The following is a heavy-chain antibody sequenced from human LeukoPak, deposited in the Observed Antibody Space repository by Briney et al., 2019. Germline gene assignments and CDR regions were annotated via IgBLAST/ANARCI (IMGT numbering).Heavy chain of an antibody. CDR2: ISSTGGTT. CDR1: GFTFSSYA. V-gene: IGHV3-23*01. Sequence: GSLSLSCAASGFTFSSYAMSWVRQAPGKGLEGVSAISSTGGTTYSADSVKGRFVISRDQSKNTLYLQMNSLRAEDTAVYYCAVTYYDFWSGSDAFDIWGQGTMVTVSS. D-gene: IGHD3-3*01. J-gene: IGHJ3*02. CDR3: AVTYYDFWSGSDAFDI.